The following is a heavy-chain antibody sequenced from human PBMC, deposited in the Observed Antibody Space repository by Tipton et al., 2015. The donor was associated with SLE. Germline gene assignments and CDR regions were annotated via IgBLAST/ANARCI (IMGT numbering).Heavy chain of an antibody. D-gene: IGHD3-22*01. Sequence: SLRLSCAASGFTFEDFPMHWVRQAPGKGLVWVSRIYTDGSRTHYADSVRGRFTISRDNAKNTLYLQMNSLRAEDTAAYYCARGESSGYYVDYWGHGTLVTVSS. CDR2: IYTDGSRT. V-gene: IGHV3-74*01. CDR1: GFTFEDFP. CDR3: ARGESSGYYVDY. J-gene: IGHJ4*01.